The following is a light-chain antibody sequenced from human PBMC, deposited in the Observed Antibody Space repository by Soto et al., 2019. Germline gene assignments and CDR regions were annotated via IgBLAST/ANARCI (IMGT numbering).Light chain of an antibody. Sequence: DIQMTQSPSSVSASVGDRVVITCRASQDISNYLAWYQQKPGDAPELLIYAASRLKRGVPSRFSGIGSGTYFTLIIDSLHPEVFATYYCQQADILPLTFGGGTKVEI. J-gene: IGKJ4*01. V-gene: IGKV1-12*01. CDR3: QQADILPLT. CDR1: QDISNY. CDR2: AAS.